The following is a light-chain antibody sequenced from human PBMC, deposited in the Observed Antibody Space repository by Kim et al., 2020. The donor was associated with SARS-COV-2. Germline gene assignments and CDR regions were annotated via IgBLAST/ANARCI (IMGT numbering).Light chain of an antibody. CDR1: SSDVGGYNY. CDR2: DVS. CDR3: SSYTSSSTLDV. V-gene: IGLV2-14*03. Sequence: QSITISCTGTSSDVGGYNYVSWYQQHPGKAPKLMIYDVSNRPSGVSNRFSGSKSGNTASLTISALQAEDEADYYCSSYTSSSTLDVFGTGTKVTVL. J-gene: IGLJ1*01.